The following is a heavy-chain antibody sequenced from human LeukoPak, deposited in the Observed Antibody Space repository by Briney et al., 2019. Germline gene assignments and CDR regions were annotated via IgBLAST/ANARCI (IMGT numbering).Heavy chain of an antibody. CDR2: INHSGST. J-gene: IGHJ5*02. D-gene: IGHD5-12*01. V-gene: IGHV4-34*01. Sequence: PSETLSLTCAVYGGSFSGYYWSWIRQPPGKGLEWIGEINHSGSTNYNPSLKSRVTISVDTSKNQFSLKLSSVTAADTAVYYCARETVDIVAPRQGWFDPWGQGTLVTVSS. CDR1: GGSFSGYY. CDR3: ARETVDIVAPRQGWFDP.